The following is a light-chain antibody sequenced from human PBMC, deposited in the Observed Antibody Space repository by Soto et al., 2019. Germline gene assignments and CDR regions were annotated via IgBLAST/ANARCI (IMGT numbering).Light chain of an antibody. CDR1: QTISRNY. CDR3: QQYVDSPVT. J-gene: IGKJ4*01. CDR2: GAT. Sequence: ETLLTQSPDFLSLSPGEGATLSCRACQTISRNYLAWYKQRPGQAPRLLIYGATSRAVGIPDRVSGSGSGTEFTVTIGRLETEDSAVEYCQQYVDSPVTCGVGTRVEIK. V-gene: IGKV3-20*01.